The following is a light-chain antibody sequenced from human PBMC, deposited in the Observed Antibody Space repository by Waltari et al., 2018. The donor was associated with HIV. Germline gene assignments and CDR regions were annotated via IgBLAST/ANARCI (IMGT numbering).Light chain of an antibody. CDR2: EVS. Sequence: SSDVGGYNYVSWYQQHPGKAPKLMIYEVSKRPSGVPDRFSGSGSGNTASLTVSGLQAEDEADYYCSSYTGSDNLVFGGGTKLTVL. J-gene: IGLJ2*01. CDR1: SSDVGGYNY. CDR3: SSYTGSDNLV. V-gene: IGLV2-8*01.